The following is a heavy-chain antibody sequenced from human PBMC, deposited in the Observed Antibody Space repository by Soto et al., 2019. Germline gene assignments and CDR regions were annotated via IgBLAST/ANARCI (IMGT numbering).Heavy chain of an antibody. CDR2: VYYGENT. D-gene: IGHD1-26*01. Sequence: SATLSLTCTFSRHSISSSTYYWGWLRQPPGRGMEWIGRVYYGENTNYNHSLKSRVTISVDTSKNLFFLNLSSVTAADTAMYYCARPQFSGTYHDPFKIWGPGTMVT. CDR3: ARPQFSGTYHDPFKI. V-gene: IGHV4-39*02. CDR1: RHSISSSTYY. J-gene: IGHJ3*02.